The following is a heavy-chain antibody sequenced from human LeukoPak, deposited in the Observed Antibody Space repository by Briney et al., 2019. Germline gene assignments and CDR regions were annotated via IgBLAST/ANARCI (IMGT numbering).Heavy chain of an antibody. CDR1: GYSISSGYY. J-gene: IGHJ4*02. V-gene: IGHV4-38-2*02. CDR3: ARQRLEGFDY. Sequence: PSETLSLTCTVSGYSISSGYYWGWIRQPPGKGLEWIGEINHSGSTNYNPSLKSRVTISVDTSKNQFSLKLSSVTAADTAVYYCARQRLEGFDYWGQGTLVTVSS. CDR2: INHSGST.